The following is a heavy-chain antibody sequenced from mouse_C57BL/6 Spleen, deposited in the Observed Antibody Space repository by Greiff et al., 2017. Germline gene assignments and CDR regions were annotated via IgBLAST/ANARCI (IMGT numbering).Heavy chain of an antibody. Sequence: VQLQQSGPELVKPGASVKISCKASGYSFTGYYMNWVKQSPEKSLEWIGEINPSTGGTTYNPKFKAKATLTVDKSSSTAYMQLKSLTSEDSAVYYCARGDYDYEGFAYWGQGTLVTVSA. D-gene: IGHD2-4*01. CDR2: INPSTGGT. CDR1: GYSFTGYY. V-gene: IGHV1-42*01. CDR3: ARGDYDYEGFAY. J-gene: IGHJ3*01.